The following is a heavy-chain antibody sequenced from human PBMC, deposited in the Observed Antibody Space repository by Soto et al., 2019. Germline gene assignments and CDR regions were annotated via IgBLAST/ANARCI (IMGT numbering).Heavy chain of an antibody. CDR3: AMLVVPSAIGAFDM. J-gene: IGHJ3*02. V-gene: IGHV4-34*01. Sequence: PSETLSLTCAVYGGSFSGYYWSWIRQPPGKGLEWIGEINHSGSTNYNPSLKSRVTISVDTSKNQFSLKLSSVTAADTAVYYCAMLVVPSAIGAFDMWGQGTMVTVSS. CDR2: INHSGST. D-gene: IGHD2-2*01. CDR1: GGSFSGYY.